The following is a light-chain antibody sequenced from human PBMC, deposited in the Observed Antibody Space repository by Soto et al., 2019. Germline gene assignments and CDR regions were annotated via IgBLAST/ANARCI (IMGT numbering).Light chain of an antibody. CDR3: QQYGSSFQT. V-gene: IGKV3-20*01. CDR1: QSVSSSY. CDR2: GAS. Sequence: EIVLTQSPGTLSLSPGERATLSCRVSQSVSSSYLAWYQQKPGQAPRLLIYGASTRATGIPDRFSGSGSGTDFTLTISRLEPEDFAVYYCQQYGSSFQTFGQGTKLDIK. J-gene: IGKJ2*01.